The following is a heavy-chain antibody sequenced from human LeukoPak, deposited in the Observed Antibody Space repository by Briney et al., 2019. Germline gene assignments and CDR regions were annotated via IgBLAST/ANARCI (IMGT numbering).Heavy chain of an antibody. D-gene: IGHD2-15*01. Sequence: GGSLRLSCAASGFTFGDYVMIWVRQAPGKGLEWVSGITASGDRTFYGDSVRGRFTVSRDNSKNTVYLQMNSLRVDDTAVYYCARRDIVVVVSASDYWGQGTLVTVSS. CDR1: GFTFGDYV. CDR3: ARRDIVVVVSASDY. J-gene: IGHJ4*02. V-gene: IGHV3-23*01. CDR2: ITASGDRT.